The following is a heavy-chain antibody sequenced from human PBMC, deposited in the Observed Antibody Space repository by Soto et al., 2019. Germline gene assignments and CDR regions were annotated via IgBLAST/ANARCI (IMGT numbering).Heavy chain of an antibody. J-gene: IGHJ6*02. CDR3: ARGGTGTTRYGMDV. CDR2: IYYSGST. V-gene: IGHV4-59*01. Sequence: QVQLQESGPGLVKPSETLSLTCTVSGGSISSYYWSWIRQPPGKGLEWIGYIYYSGSTNYNPSLKTRVTISVDTSKNQFSLKLSSVTAADTAVYYCARGGTGTTRYGMDVWGQGTTVTVSS. D-gene: IGHD1-1*01. CDR1: GGSISSYY.